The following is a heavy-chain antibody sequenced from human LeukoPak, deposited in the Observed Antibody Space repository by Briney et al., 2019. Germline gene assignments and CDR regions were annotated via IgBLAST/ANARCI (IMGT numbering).Heavy chain of an antibody. CDR3: ARVNFRDYRGYTWFEP. CDR1: GVTFSDCA. V-gene: IGHV3-49*03. Sequence: QPGGSLRLSCKGSGVTFSDCAVTWFRQTPGKGLEWVGFVRTKTHGGAPETAASVRGRFNVSGDDSADIAYLQMTSLRTEDTAMYYCARVNFRDYRGYTWFEPWGQGTLVTVSS. CDR2: VRTKTHGGAP. D-gene: IGHD3-10*01. J-gene: IGHJ5*02.